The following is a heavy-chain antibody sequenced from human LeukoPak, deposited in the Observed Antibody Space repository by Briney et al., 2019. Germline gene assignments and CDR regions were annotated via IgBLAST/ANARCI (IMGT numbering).Heavy chain of an antibody. CDR2: INHSGST. J-gene: IGHJ4*02. D-gene: IGHD3-10*01. CDR1: GGSFSGYY. Sequence: SSETLSLTCAVYGGSFSGYYWSWIRQSPGKGLEWIGEINHSGSTNYNPSLKSRVTISVDTSKNQFSLKLSSVTAADTAVYYCARENSVTCYYGSGRPFDYWGQGTLVTVSS. CDR3: ARENSVTCYYGSGRPFDY. V-gene: IGHV4-34*01.